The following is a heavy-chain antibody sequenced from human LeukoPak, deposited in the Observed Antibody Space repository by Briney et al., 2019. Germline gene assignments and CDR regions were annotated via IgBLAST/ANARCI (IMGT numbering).Heavy chain of an antibody. Sequence: SVKVPCKASGGTFSSYAISWVRQAPGQGLEWMGGIIPIFGTANYAQKFQGRVTIIADESTSTAYMELSSLRSEDTAVYYCAKSYGDFDNWFDPWGQGTLVTVSS. V-gene: IGHV1-69*01. J-gene: IGHJ5*02. D-gene: IGHD4-17*01. CDR2: IIPIFGTA. CDR3: AKSYGDFDNWFDP. CDR1: GGTFSSYA.